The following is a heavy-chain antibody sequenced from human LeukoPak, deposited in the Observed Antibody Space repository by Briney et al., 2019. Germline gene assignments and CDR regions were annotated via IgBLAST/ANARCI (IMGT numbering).Heavy chain of an antibody. CDR1: GFTFSSYA. CDR2: ISTKGAST. CDR3: ARGRWLQLYFEY. V-gene: IGHV3-64*01. Sequence: GGSLRLSCAASGFTFSSYAMHWVRQAPGEGLEYVSAISTKGASTYYANSVKGRFTISRDDSKNTLYLQMGSLRAEDMAVYYCARGRWLQLYFEYWGQGTLVTVSS. D-gene: IGHD5-24*01. J-gene: IGHJ4*02.